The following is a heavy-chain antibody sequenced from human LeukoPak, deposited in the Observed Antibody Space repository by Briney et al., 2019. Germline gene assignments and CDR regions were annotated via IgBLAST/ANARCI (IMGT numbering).Heavy chain of an antibody. Sequence: QTGGSLRLSCAASGFTFSSYSMNWVRQAPGKGLEWVSYISSSSSTIYYADSVKGRFTISRDNAKNSLYLQMNSLRAEDTAVYYCARDRDDILTGYYFLHWGQGTLVTVSS. CDR3: ARDRDDILTGYYFLH. CDR2: ISSSSSTI. CDR1: GFTFSSYS. V-gene: IGHV3-48*01. D-gene: IGHD3-9*01. J-gene: IGHJ4*02.